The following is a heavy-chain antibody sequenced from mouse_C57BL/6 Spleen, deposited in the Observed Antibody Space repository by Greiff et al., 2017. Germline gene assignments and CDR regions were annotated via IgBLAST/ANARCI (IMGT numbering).Heavy chain of an antibody. CDR1: GYTFTSYW. D-gene: IGHD2-5*01. Sequence: QVQLQQPGAELVRPGSSVKLSCKASGYTFTSYWMHWVKQRPIKGLEWIGNIYPADSETHYNQKFKDKATLTVDKSSSTAYMQLSSLTSEDSAVYDCARTYYSNYAWFAYWGQGTLVTVSA. V-gene: IGHV1-52*01. CDR2: IYPADSET. CDR3: ARTYYSNYAWFAY. J-gene: IGHJ3*01.